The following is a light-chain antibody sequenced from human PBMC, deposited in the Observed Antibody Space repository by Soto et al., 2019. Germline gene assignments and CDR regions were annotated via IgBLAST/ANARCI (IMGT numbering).Light chain of an antibody. CDR1: QVIATH. Sequence: QLTQSPSSLSASVGDRVTITCRASQVIATHVAWYQQKPGQAPNLLIYAASTLQSGVPSRFSGGGSGTDFTLTISNLQPEDFATYYCQQSYSTLPITFGQGTRLEIK. CDR3: QQSYSTLPIT. CDR2: AAS. J-gene: IGKJ5*01. V-gene: IGKV1-39*01.